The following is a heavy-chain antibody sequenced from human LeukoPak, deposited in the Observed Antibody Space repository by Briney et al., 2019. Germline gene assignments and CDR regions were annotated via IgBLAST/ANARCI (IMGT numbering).Heavy chain of an antibody. V-gene: IGHV4-61*02. CDR2: IYTSGST. CDR1: GGSISSGSYY. Sequence: SETLSLTCTVSGGSISSGSYYWSWIRQPAGKGLEWIGRIYTSGSTNYNPSLKSRVTISVDTSKNQFSLKLSSVTAADTAVYYCARGPKYSGSYYYMDVWGKGTTVTVSS. J-gene: IGHJ6*03. D-gene: IGHD1-26*01. CDR3: ARGPKYSGSYYYMDV.